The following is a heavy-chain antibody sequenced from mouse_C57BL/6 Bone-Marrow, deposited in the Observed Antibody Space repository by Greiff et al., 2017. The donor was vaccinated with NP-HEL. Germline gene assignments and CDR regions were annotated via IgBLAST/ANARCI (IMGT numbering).Heavy chain of an antibody. J-gene: IGHJ2*01. CDR2: INPSNGGT. CDR1: GYTFTSYW. D-gene: IGHD1-1*01. CDR3: ARLCLRLLRYQYYFDY. Sequence: VQLQQPGTELVKPGASVKLSCKASGYTFTSYWMHWVKQRPGQGLEWIGNINPSNGGTNYNEKFKSKATLTVDKSSSTAYMQLSSLTSEDSAVYYCARLCLRLLRYQYYFDYWGQGTTLTVSS. V-gene: IGHV1-53*01.